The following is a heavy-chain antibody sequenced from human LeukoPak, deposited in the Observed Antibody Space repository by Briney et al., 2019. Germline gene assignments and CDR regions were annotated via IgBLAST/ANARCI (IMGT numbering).Heavy chain of an antibody. J-gene: IGHJ1*01. Sequence: GGSLRLSCAASGFTFSVYWIYWVRQAPGKGLVWVSRVSGDGNRSTYADSVKGRFTISRDNAKNTVYLQMNSLRAEDTAVYYCARTYCVGDCYGYFQHWGQGTLVTVSS. CDR3: ARTYCVGDCYGYFQH. CDR2: VSGDGNRS. D-gene: IGHD2-21*02. V-gene: IGHV3-74*01. CDR1: GFTFSVYW.